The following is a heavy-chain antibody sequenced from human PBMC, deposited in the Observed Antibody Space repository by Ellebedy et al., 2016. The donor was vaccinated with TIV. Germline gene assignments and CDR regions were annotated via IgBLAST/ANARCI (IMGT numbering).Heavy chain of an antibody. CDR1: GYNFTGYY. CDR3: VRDLTNPVTGDY. CDR2: INPNSGCT. D-gene: IGHD4-11*01. V-gene: IGHV1-2*02. Sequence: AASVKVSCKPSGYNFTGYYIHWVRQAPGQGLEWMGWINPNSGCTNYEQKLQGRVTITGDTSISTVYMELSSLRSDDTAIYYCVRDLTNPVTGDYWGLGTLVTVSS. J-gene: IGHJ4*02.